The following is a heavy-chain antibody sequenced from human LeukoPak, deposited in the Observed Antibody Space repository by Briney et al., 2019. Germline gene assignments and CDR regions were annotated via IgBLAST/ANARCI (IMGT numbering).Heavy chain of an antibody. D-gene: IGHD2-15*01. J-gene: IGHJ4*02. CDR2: ISSSSSSI. CDR3: ARCRGGSCYSSGYFDY. CDR1: EFNFMSYS. Sequence: GSLRLSCVASEFNFMSYSMQWVRQAPGRGLEWVSSISSSSSSIYYTDSVKGRFTISRDNAKNSLYLQMNSLRAEDTAMYYCARCRGGSCYSSGYFDYWGQGTLVTVSS. V-gene: IGHV3-21*01.